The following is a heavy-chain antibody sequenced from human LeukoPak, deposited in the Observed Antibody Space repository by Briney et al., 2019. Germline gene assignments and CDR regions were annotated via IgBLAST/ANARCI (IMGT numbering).Heavy chain of an antibody. CDR3: ARGGQGVAFDI. D-gene: IGHD2-8*01. CDR2: IKPDGSEK. Sequence: GGSLRLSCAASGFTFSSYWMSWVRQAPGKGPEWVANIKPDGSEKYYVDSVKGRFTISRDNAKNSVYLQMNSLRAEDTAVYYCARGGQGVAFDIWGQGTMVTVSS. J-gene: IGHJ3*02. CDR1: GFTFSSYW. V-gene: IGHV3-7*03.